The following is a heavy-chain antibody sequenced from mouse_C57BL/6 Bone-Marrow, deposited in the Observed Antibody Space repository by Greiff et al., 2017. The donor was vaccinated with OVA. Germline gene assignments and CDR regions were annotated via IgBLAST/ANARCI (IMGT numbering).Heavy chain of an antibody. V-gene: IGHV1-53*01. D-gene: IGHD2-1*01. CDR3: ARWRGNYVSWFAY. CDR2: INPSNGGT. J-gene: IGHJ3*01. CDR1: GYTFTSYW. Sequence: VQLQQPGTELVKPGASVKLSCKASGYTFTSYWMHWVKQRPGQGLEWIGNINPSNGGTNYNEKFKSKATLTVDKSSSTAYIQRSSLTSEDSAVYYCARWRGNYVSWFAYWGQGTLVTVSA.